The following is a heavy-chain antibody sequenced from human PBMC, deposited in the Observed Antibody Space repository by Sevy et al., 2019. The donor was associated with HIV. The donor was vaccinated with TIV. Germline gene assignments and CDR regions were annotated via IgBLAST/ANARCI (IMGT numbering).Heavy chain of an antibody. V-gene: IGHV1-69*13. J-gene: IGHJ5*01. CDR1: GGDFNNDA. D-gene: IGHD2-2*03. Sequence: ASVKVSCKASGGDFNNDAITWVRQAPGQGLEWMGGVIPMSGTAKYSQKFQGRVTIIADESTSTTYMELSSLRSEDTAVYFCAGVGDTLGFCSSTSCYFNWFDSWGQGTLVTVSS. CDR3: AGVGDTLGFCSSTSCYFNWFDS. CDR2: VIPMSGTA.